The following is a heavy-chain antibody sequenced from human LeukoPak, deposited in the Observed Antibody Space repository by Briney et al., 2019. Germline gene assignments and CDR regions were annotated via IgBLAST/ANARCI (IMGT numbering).Heavy chain of an antibody. CDR2: INHSGST. D-gene: IGHD2-2*01. Sequence: PSETLSLTCAVYGGSFSGYYWSWIRQPPGKGLEWIGEINHSGSTNYNPSLKSRVTISVDTSKNQFSLKLSSVTAADTAVYYCARRVLVVPADAGSDPWGQGTLVTVSS. J-gene: IGHJ5*02. CDR3: ARRVLVVPADAGSDP. CDR1: GGSFSGYY. V-gene: IGHV4-34*01.